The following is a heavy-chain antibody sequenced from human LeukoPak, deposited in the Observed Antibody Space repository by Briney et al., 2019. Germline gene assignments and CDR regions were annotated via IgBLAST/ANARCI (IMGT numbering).Heavy chain of an antibody. CDR2: IIPIFGTA. Sequence: ASVKVSCKASGGTFSSYAISWVRQAPGQGLEWMGGIIPIFGTANYAQKFQGRVTITADESTSTAYMELSSLRSEDTAVYYCASGHYDYVWGSYSNAMYYFDYWGQGTLVTVSS. CDR3: ASGHYDYVWGSYSNAMYYFDY. CDR1: GGTFSSYA. V-gene: IGHV1-69*13. J-gene: IGHJ4*02. D-gene: IGHD3-16*01.